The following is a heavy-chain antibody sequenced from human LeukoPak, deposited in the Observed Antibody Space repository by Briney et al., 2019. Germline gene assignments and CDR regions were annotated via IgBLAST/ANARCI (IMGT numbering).Heavy chain of an antibody. J-gene: IGHJ3*02. D-gene: IGHD2-15*01. CDR2: IYPGDSDT. CDR1: GYTFTGYY. Sequence: KVSCKASGYTFTGYYMHWVRQAPGQGLEWMGIIYPGDSDTRYSPSFQGQVTISADKSISTAYLQWSSLKASDTAMYYCARKVVAAPDAFDIWGQGTMVTVSS. V-gene: IGHV5-51*01. CDR3: ARKVVAAPDAFDI.